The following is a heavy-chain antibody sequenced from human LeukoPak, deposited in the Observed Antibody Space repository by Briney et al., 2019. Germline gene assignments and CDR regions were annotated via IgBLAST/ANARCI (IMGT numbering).Heavy chain of an antibody. CDR3: ARVDIVVVPAATPYFDY. J-gene: IGHJ4*02. Sequence: GGSLRLSCAASGFTFSDYYMSWIRQAPGKGLEWVSYISSSGSTIYYADSVKGRFTISRDNAKNSLYLQMNSLRAEDTAVYYCARVDIVVVPAATPYFDYWGQGTLVTVSS. V-gene: IGHV3-11*04. D-gene: IGHD2-2*01. CDR1: GFTFSDYY. CDR2: ISSSGSTI.